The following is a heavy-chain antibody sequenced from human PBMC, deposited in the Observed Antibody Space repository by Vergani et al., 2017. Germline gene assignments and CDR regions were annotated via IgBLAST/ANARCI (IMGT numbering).Heavy chain of an antibody. D-gene: IGHD1-26*01. CDR3: ARGLRVGATRGIDY. Sequence: QVQLQQWGAGLLKPSETLSLTCAVYGGSFSGYYWSWIRQPPGKGLEWVGEINHSGSTNYNPSLKNRVTISVDRSKNQFTRKLSSVTAADTAVYYCARGLRVGATRGIDYWGQGTLVTVSS. CDR1: GGSFSGYY. V-gene: IGHV4-34*01. J-gene: IGHJ4*02. CDR2: INHSGST.